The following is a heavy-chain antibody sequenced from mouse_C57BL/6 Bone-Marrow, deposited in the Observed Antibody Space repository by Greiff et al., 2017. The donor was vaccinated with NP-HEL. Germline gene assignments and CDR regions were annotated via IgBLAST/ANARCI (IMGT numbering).Heavy chain of an antibody. J-gene: IGHJ2*01. D-gene: IGHD1-1*01. CDR3: ERRITTVVNFDY. CDR1: GYTFTDYN. Sequence: VQLQQSGPELVKPGASVKIPCKASGYTFTDYNMDWVKQSHGKSLQWIGDINPNNGGTIYNQKFKGKATLTVDKSSSTAYMELRSLTSEDTAVYYCERRITTVVNFDYWGQGTTLTVSS. V-gene: IGHV1-18*01. CDR2: INPNNGGT.